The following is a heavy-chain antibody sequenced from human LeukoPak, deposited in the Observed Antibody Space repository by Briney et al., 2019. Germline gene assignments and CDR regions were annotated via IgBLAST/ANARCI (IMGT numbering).Heavy chain of an antibody. CDR3: ARVTYYDFWSGYYTVRPFDY. J-gene: IGHJ4*02. V-gene: IGHV1-8*01. CDR1: GYTFTSYD. CDR2: MNPNSGNT. D-gene: IGHD3-3*01. Sequence: EASVKVSCKASGYTFTSYDVNWVRQATGQGLEWMGWMNPNSGNTGYAQKFQGRVTMTRNTSISTAYMELSSLRSEDTAVYYCARVTYYDFWSGYYTVRPFDYWGQGTLVTVSS.